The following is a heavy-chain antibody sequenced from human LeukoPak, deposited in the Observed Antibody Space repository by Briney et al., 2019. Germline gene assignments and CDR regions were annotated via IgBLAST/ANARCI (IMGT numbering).Heavy chain of an antibody. V-gene: IGHV4-39*01. CDR1: GGSISSSSYF. J-gene: IGHJ4*02. Sequence: SETLSLTCTVSGGSISSSSYFWGWIRQPPGKGLEWIGSIYYRGDTLYKPSLQSRVTISLDTSKSQFSLTLNSATAADTAVYYCARHGLPYFDYWGQGAPVTVSS. D-gene: IGHD3/OR15-3a*01. CDR3: ARHGLPYFDY. CDR2: IYYRGDT.